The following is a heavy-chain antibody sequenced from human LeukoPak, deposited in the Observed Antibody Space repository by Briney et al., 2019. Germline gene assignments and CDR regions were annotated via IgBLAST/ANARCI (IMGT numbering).Heavy chain of an antibody. CDR1: NGSNIMSNYY. D-gene: IGHD3-16*02. V-gene: IGHV4-39*01. CDR2: VFYSGST. Sequence: SETLSLTCIVSNGSNIMSNYYWAWIRQPPGKGLEWIGSVFYSGSTYYNPSLESRVTISADTSKNQFSLKLTSVTAADTAVFYCARQMGYYDYVWGSYRLDAFDIWGQGTVVTVSS. J-gene: IGHJ3*02. CDR3: ARQMGYYDYVWGSYRLDAFDI.